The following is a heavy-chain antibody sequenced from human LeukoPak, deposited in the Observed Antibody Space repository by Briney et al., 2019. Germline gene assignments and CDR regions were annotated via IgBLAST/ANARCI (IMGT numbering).Heavy chain of an antibody. Sequence: PSEILSLTCAVYGGSFSGYYWSWIRQPPGKGLEWIGEINHSGSTNYNPSLKSRVTISVDTSKNQFSLKLSSVTAADTAVYYCARQFITGAVAGVDYWGQGTLVTVSS. CDR2: INHSGST. CDR1: GGSFSGYY. CDR3: ARQFITGAVAGVDY. J-gene: IGHJ4*02. D-gene: IGHD6-19*01. V-gene: IGHV4-34*01.